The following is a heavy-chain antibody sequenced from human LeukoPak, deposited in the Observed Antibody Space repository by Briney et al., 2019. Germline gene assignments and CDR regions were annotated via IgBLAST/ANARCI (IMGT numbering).Heavy chain of an antibody. CDR2: IYYSGST. CDR3: ARYDFWSGYYDY. J-gene: IGHJ4*02. V-gene: IGHV4-59*01. D-gene: IGHD3-3*01. CDR1: GGSISSYY. Sequence: SETLSLTCTVSGGSISSYYWSWIRQPPGKGLEWIGYIYYSGSTNYNPSLKSRVTIPVDTSKNQFSLKLSSVTAADTAVYYCARYDFWSGYYDYWGQGTLVTVSS.